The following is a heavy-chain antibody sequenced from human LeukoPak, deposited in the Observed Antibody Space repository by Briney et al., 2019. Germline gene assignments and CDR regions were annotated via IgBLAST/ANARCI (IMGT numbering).Heavy chain of an antibody. Sequence: GGSLRLSCAASGFTFSSHTMNWVRQAPGKGLQWVSSIRGGGAPVYADSVRGRFTISRDDFKSTVFLQMDSLRPEDTAVYYCARCTIGDGSGWCTWFAPWGQGTLVTVSS. CDR1: GFTFSSHT. D-gene: IGHD6-19*01. CDR3: ARCTIGDGSGWCTWFAP. J-gene: IGHJ5*02. CDR2: IRGGGAP. V-gene: IGHV3-23*01.